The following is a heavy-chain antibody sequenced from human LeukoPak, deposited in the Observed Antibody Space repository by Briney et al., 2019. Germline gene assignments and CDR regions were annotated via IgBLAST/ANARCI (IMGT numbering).Heavy chain of an antibody. CDR2: IYYSGST. V-gene: IGHV4-31*03. D-gene: IGHD6-13*01. J-gene: IGHJ5*02. Sequence: SETLSLTCTVSGGSISSGGYYWSWIRQHPGKGLEWIGYIYYSGSTYYNPSLKSRVTISVDTPKNQLSLKLSSVTAADTAVYYCAREGPGYSSIRGNWFDPWGQGTLVTVSS. CDR3: AREGPGYSSIRGNWFDP. CDR1: GGSISSGGYY.